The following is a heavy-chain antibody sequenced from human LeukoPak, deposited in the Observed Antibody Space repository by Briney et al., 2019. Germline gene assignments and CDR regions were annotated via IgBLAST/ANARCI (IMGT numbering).Heavy chain of an antibody. CDR3: ARGLSGYNDY. CDR2: MNPNSGNT. V-gene: IGHV1-8*02. CDR1: GGTFSSYG. D-gene: IGHD3-22*01. Sequence: ASVKVSCKASGGTFSSYGITWVRQATGQGLEWMGWMNPNSGNTGYAQKFQGRVTMTRNTSISTAYMELSSLRSEDTAVYYCARGLSGYNDYWGQGTLVTVSS. J-gene: IGHJ4*02.